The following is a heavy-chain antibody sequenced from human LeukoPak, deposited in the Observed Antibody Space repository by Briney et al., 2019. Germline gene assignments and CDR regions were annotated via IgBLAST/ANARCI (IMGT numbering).Heavy chain of an antibody. CDR2: IKGDERST. CDR3: ARETYSSGWYSDY. D-gene: IGHD6-19*01. V-gene: IGHV3-74*01. Sequence: GGSLRLSCAASGFTFSSYWLHWVRQAPGKGLVWVSRIKGDERSTNYADSVKGRFTISRDNAKNTVYLEMNSLRAEDTAVYYCARETYSSGWYSDYWGQGTLVTVSS. CDR1: GFTFSSYW. J-gene: IGHJ4*02.